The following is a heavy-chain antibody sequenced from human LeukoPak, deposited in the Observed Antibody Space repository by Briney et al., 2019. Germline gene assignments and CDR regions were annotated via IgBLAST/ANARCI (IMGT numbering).Heavy chain of an antibody. J-gene: IGHJ4*02. CDR1: GGSISSGGYS. CDR3: ARDRSSWGLDC. V-gene: IGHV4-30-2*05. D-gene: IGHD7-27*01. CDR2: IYHSGST. Sequence: PSQTLSLTCAVSGGSISSGGYSWSWIRQPPGKGLEWIGYIYHSGSTYYNPSLKSRVTISVDTSKNQFSLKLTSLTAADTAVYYCARDRSSWGLDCWGQGTLVTVSS.